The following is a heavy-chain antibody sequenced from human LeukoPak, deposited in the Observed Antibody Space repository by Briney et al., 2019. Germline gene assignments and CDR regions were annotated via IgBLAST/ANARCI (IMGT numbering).Heavy chain of an antibody. D-gene: IGHD3-10*01. Sequence: SETLSLTCTVSGGSLSSGDYYWSWIRHPPGKGLEWIGYIYYSGSTYYNPSLKSRVTISVDTSKNQFSLKLSSVTAADTAVYYCARNGPTFGETVYWGQGTLVTVSS. J-gene: IGHJ4*02. CDR3: ARNGPTFGETVY. CDR1: GGSLSSGDYY. V-gene: IGHV4-30-4*08. CDR2: IYYSGST.